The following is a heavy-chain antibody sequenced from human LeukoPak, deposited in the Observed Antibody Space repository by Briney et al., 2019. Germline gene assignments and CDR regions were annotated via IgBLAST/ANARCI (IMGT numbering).Heavy chain of an antibody. V-gene: IGHV1-46*01. CDR2: INPSGGST. Sequence: ASVTVSFKASGYTFTSYYMHWVRQAPGQGLEWMGIINPSGGSTSYAQKFQGRVTMTRDTSTSTVYMELSSLRSEDTAVYYCARGYSSGWHYYYYFDYWGQGTLVTVSS. CDR3: ARGYSSGWHYYYYFDY. CDR1: GYTFTSYY. D-gene: IGHD6-19*01. J-gene: IGHJ4*02.